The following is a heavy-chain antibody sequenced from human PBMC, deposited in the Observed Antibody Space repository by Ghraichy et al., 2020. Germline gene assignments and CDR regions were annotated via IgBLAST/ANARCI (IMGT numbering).Heavy chain of an antibody. CDR1: GGSISSGGNY. V-gene: IGHV4-31*03. CDR2: IYYSGST. CDR3: ARVKMGNPRYYYGMDV. J-gene: IGHJ6*02. Sequence: SEPLSLTCTVSGGSISSGGNYWTWIRQHPGKGLEWIGDIYYSGSTYYNPSLKSRLTISVDTSKNQFSLKLSSVTGADTAVYYCARVKMGNPRYYYGMDVWGQGTTVTVSS. D-gene: IGHD4-23*01.